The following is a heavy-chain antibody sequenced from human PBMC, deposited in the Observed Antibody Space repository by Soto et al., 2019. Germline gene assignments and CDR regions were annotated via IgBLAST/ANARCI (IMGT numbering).Heavy chain of an antibody. CDR3: ARLLDSSGYESDY. Sequence: QVQLVESGGGVVQPGRSLRLSCAASGFTFSSYGMHWVRQAPGKGLEWVAVIWYDGSNKYYADSVKGRFTIGRDNSKNTLYLQMNSLRAEDTAVYYCARLLDSSGYESDYWGQGTLVTVSS. CDR2: IWYDGSNK. J-gene: IGHJ4*02. CDR1: GFTFSSYG. V-gene: IGHV3-33*01. D-gene: IGHD6-19*01.